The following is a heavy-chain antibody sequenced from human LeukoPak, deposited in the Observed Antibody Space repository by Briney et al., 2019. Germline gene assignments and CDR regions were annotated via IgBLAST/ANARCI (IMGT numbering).Heavy chain of an antibody. V-gene: IGHV4-39*07. CDR1: GGSISSSSYY. D-gene: IGHD2-2*01. CDR2: IYYSGNT. CDR3: ARGYCSSTSCYGLDY. Sequence: SETLSLTCTVSGGSISSSSYYWGWIRQPPGKGLEWIGSIYYSGNTYYNPSLKSRVTISVDTSKNHFSLKLSSVTAADTAVYYCARGYCSSTSCYGLDYWGQGTLVTVSS. J-gene: IGHJ4*02.